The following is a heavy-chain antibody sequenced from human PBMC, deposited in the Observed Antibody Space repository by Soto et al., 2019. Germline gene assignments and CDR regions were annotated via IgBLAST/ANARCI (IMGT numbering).Heavy chain of an antibody. Sequence: QVHLVQSGAEVKKPGSSVKVSCKASGGTFSSYAISWVRQSPGQGLEWMGGIIPIFGTANYAQKFQGRVTITADESTSTAYMELSSLRSEDTAVYYCVRVKGYDFWSADPYGMDVWGQGTTVTVSS. CDR3: VRVKGYDFWSADPYGMDV. CDR2: IIPIFGTA. V-gene: IGHV1-69*01. CDR1: GGTFSSYA. J-gene: IGHJ6*02. D-gene: IGHD3-3*01.